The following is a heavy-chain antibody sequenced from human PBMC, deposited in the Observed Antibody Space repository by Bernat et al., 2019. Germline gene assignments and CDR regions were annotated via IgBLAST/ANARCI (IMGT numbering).Heavy chain of an antibody. D-gene: IGHD2-15*01. CDR1: GFTFSGSA. CDR3: TSTDCSGGSCQDY. CDR2: IRSKANSYAT. Sequence: EVQLVESGGGLVQPGGSLKLSCAASGFTFSGSAMHWVRQASGKGLEWVGRIRSKANSYATAYAASVKGRFTISRDDSKNTAYLQMNSLKTEDTAVDYCTSTDCSGGSCQDYWGQGTLVTVSS. J-gene: IGHJ4*02. V-gene: IGHV3-73*02.